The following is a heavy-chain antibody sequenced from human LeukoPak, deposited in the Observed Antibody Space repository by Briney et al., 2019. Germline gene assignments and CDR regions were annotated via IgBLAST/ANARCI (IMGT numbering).Heavy chain of an antibody. CDR3: ARRAPGMSFDY. Sequence: SETLSLTCTVSGGSITNYYWTWIRQTPGNGLEWIGYVYYTGSTNYNSSLKSRVTISVDTSENQFSLKLSSVTAADTAVYYCARRAPGMSFDYWGQGTLVTVSS. CDR2: VYYTGST. J-gene: IGHJ4*02. D-gene: IGHD1-14*01. V-gene: IGHV4-59*01. CDR1: GGSITNYY.